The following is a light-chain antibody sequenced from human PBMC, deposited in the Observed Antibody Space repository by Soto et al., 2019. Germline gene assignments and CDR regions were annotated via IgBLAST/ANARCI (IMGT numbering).Light chain of an antibody. Sequence: EIVLTQSPGTLSLSPGERATLSCRASQSVSSSYLAWYQQKPGQAPRLLIYGASSRATGIPDRFSGSGSGTDFTLTIIRLEPEDFAVYYCQQYCSSLYTFGQGTKLEI. CDR2: GAS. V-gene: IGKV3-20*01. CDR1: QSVSSSY. J-gene: IGKJ2*01. CDR3: QQYCSSLYT.